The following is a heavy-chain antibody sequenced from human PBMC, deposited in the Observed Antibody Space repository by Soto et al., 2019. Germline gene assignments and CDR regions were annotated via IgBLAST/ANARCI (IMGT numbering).Heavy chain of an antibody. V-gene: IGHV1-2*02. Sequence: ASVKVSFKASGGTFSSYAISWLRQAPGQGLEWLGWIFPGSGGTNYAQKFQGRVTMTRDTSINTAYMELSRLTSDDTGVYYCAREWQRGTDYWGQGALVTVSS. CDR1: GGTFSSYA. D-gene: IGHD6-25*01. CDR2: IFPGSGGT. J-gene: IGHJ4*02. CDR3: AREWQRGTDY.